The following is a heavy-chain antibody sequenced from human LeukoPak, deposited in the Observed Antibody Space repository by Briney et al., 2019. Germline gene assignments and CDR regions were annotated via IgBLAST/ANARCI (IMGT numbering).Heavy chain of an antibody. J-gene: IGHJ4*02. CDR2: ISGSGGSK. CDR3: AKAGAVVVVAAKYFDY. V-gene: IGHV3-23*01. D-gene: IGHD2-15*01. Sequence: PGGSLRLSCAASGFTFRSYAMSWVPQAPGEGLEWVSAISGSGGSKYYEDSVKVRFPISRHNSKNTLYLQMNSLRAEDTAVYYCAKAGAVVVVAAKYFDYWGQGTLVTVSS. CDR1: GFTFRSYA.